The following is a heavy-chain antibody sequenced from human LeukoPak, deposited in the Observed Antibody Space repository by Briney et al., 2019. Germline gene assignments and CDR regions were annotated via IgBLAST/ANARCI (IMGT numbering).Heavy chain of an antibody. CDR2: INPNTGGA. CDR3: ARYFYDSSGSSSDAYDI. D-gene: IGHD3-22*01. J-gene: IGHJ3*02. V-gene: IGHV1-2*02. CDR1: GYTFTGYY. Sequence: ASVKVSCKASGYTFTGYYIHWVRQAPGQGLECVGWINPNTGGANYAQKFQGRVTMTRDTSISTAYMELSRLRSDDSAVYYCARYFYDSSGSSSDAYDIWGQGTMVTVSS.